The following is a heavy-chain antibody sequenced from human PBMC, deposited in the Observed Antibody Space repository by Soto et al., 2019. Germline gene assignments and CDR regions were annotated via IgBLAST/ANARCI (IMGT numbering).Heavy chain of an antibody. D-gene: IGHD1-20*01. J-gene: IGHJ5*02. CDR2: ISYDGSNK. CDR1: GFTFSSYG. V-gene: IGHV3-30*18. Sequence: GGSLRLSCAASGFTFSSYGMHWVRQAPGKGLERVAVISYDGSNKYYADSVKGRFTISRDNSKNTLYLQMNSLRAEDTAVYYCAKDFHYNWNLPVGWFDPWGQGTLVTVSS. CDR3: AKDFHYNWNLPVGWFDP.